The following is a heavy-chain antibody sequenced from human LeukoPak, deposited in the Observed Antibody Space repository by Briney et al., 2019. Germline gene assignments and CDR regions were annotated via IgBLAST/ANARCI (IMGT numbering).Heavy chain of an antibody. J-gene: IGHJ4*02. Sequence: PGGSLRLSCAASGFTFSSYEMNWVRQAPGKGLEWVSYISSSGSTIYCADSVKGRFTISRDNAKNSLYLQMNSLRAEDTAVYYCARVGYSSSYDYWGQGTLVTVSS. CDR2: ISSSGSTI. V-gene: IGHV3-48*03. D-gene: IGHD6-13*01. CDR3: ARVGYSSSYDY. CDR1: GFTFSSYE.